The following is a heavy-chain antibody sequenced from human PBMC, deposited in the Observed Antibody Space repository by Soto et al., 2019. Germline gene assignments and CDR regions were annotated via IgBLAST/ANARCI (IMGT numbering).Heavy chain of an antibody. J-gene: IGHJ4*02. D-gene: IGHD2-15*01. CDR1: GYTLTNYA. CDR3: ARDCTGGSCFCIY. CDR2: INTYNGNS. Sequence: QVQLVQYAAEVKKPGASVKVSCKASGYTLTNYAISWVRQAPGQGPEWMGWINTYNGNSNYAQKFQGRVTMTTDTSTNTAYMELRSLTSDDTAVYYCARDCTGGSCFCIYWGQGTLVTVSS. V-gene: IGHV1-18*01.